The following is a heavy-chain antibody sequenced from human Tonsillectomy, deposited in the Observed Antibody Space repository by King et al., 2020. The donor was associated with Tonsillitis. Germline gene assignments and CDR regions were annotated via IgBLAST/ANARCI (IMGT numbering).Heavy chain of an antibody. CDR1: GFTFSDYY. D-gene: IGHD3-9*01. Sequence: VQLVESGGGLVKPGGSLRLSCAASGFTFSDYYMSWIRQAPGKGLEWVSYISSSSSYTNYADSVKGRFTISRDNAKNSLFLQMNSLRAEDTAVYYCASNYYDILTGPARNDAFDIWGQGTMVTVSS. CDR3: ASNYYDILTGPARNDAFDI. V-gene: IGHV3-11*05. J-gene: IGHJ3*02. CDR2: ISSSSSYT.